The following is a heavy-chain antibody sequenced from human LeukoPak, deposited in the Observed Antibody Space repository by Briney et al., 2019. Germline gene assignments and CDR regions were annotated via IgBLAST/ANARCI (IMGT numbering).Heavy chain of an antibody. CDR1: GFTFSNYA. J-gene: IGHJ4*02. CDR3: AKPHSSSWTSFDY. Sequence: GGSPRLSCAASGFTFSNYAMSWVRQGPGRGLECVSAIIGSGGSTYYADSVKGRFTISRDNSKNTLYLQMNSLRAEDTAVYYCAKPHSSSWTSFDYWGQGTLVTVSS. V-gene: IGHV3-23*01. CDR2: IIGSGGST. D-gene: IGHD6-13*01.